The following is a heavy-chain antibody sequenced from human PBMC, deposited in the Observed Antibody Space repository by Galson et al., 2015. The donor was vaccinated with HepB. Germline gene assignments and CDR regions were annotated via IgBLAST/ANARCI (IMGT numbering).Heavy chain of an antibody. CDR3: ARGPFKDRYTPLLYYYMDV. V-gene: IGHV1-69*13. D-gene: IGHD3-16*02. CDR2: IIPIFGTA. J-gene: IGHJ6*03. CDR1: GGTFSSYA. Sequence: SVKVSCKASGGTFSSYAISWVRQAPGQGLEWMGGIIPIFGTANYAQKFQGRVTITADESTSTAYMELSSLRSEDTAVYYCARGPFKDRYTPLLYYYMDVWGKGTTVTVSS.